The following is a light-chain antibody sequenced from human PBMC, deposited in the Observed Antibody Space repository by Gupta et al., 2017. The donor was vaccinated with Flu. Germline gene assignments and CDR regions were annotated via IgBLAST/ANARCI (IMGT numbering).Light chain of an antibody. Sequence: DIQMTQSPSSLSASVGDTVTITCRASQTISSCLAWYQQKPGKAPNLLIYKASTSQTGVPSRFSGSGSVTDFTLTINNLQPEDFATYYCQKYYRYPLTFGGGTKVGIK. CDR3: QKYYRYPLT. CDR2: KAS. J-gene: IGKJ4*01. CDR1: QTISSC. V-gene: IGKV1-5*03.